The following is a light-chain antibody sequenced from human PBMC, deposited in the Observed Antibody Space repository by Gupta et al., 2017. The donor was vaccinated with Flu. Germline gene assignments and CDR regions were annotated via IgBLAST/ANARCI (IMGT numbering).Light chain of an antibody. CDR2: PVS. Sequence: VSPGHPPSASPTSSQGLVYSDGNTYLRWFQHTPGQTPRRLMYPVSYRDSGVPERFSGSGSGTYFTMKISRVEGEDVGIYFCMQDEHWPWTFGQGTTVEIK. V-gene: IGKV2-30*01. CDR3: MQDEHWPWT. CDR1: QGLVYSDGNTY. J-gene: IGKJ1*01.